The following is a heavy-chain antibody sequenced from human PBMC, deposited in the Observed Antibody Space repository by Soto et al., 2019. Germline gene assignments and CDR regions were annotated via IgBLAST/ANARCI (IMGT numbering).Heavy chain of an antibody. Sequence: ASVKVSCKASGYTFTNYAVHWVRQAPGQRLEWMGWINAGNGNTRYSQRFQGRVTITRDTSARTAYMELSSLRSEDTAVYYCARGHLAVVPVASWYFYMDVWGKGTTVTVSS. CDR1: GYTFTNYA. CDR3: ARGHLAVVPVASWYFYMDV. CDR2: INAGNGNT. D-gene: IGHD2-2*01. V-gene: IGHV1-3*01. J-gene: IGHJ6*03.